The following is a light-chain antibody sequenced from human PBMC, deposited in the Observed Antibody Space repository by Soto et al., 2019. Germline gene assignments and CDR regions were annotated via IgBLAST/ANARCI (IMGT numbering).Light chain of an antibody. CDR3: QQYYSAPLT. CDR1: QSVLYSSNSKNY. J-gene: IGKJ4*01. Sequence: DIVMTQSPDSLAVSLGERATINCKSSQSVLYSSNSKNYLAWYQQKPGQPPKLLIYWASTWESGVPDRFSGSGSGTDFTLTISSLQAADVAVYYCQQYYSAPLTFGGGTKVEIK. V-gene: IGKV4-1*01. CDR2: WAS.